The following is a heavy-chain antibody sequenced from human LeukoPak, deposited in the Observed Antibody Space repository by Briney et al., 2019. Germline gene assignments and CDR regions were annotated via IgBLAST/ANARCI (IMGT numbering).Heavy chain of an antibody. J-gene: IGHJ4*02. CDR2: ISNSGGST. D-gene: IGHD4-17*01. V-gene: IGHV3-23*01. CDR1: GFTFSTYA. CDR3: AKDRRMTTVTCLDY. Sequence: GGSLRLSCAASGFTFSTYAMSWVRQAPGKGLEWVSVISNSGGSTYYADSVKGRFTISRDNSKNTLYLQMNSLRAEDTAIYYCAKDRRMTTVTCLDYWGQGTLVTVSS.